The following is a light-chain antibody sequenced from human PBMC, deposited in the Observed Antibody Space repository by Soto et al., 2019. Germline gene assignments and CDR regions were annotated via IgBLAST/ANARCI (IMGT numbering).Light chain of an antibody. CDR3: QQYDNLPT. V-gene: IGKV1-33*01. CDR1: QDISNY. J-gene: IGKJ4*01. Sequence: DIQMTQSPSSLSASVGDRVTITCQASQDISNYLNWYQQKPGKAPKLLIYDASNLETGVPSRFSGSGSGTDFIFTISSLQPEDIATYYCQQYDNLPTFGGGTKVEIK. CDR2: DAS.